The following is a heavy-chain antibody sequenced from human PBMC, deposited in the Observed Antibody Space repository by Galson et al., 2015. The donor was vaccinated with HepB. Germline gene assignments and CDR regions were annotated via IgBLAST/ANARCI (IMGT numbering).Heavy chain of an antibody. V-gene: IGHV4-31*03. CDR2: IYYSGST. J-gene: IGHJ5*02. D-gene: IGHD2-2*02. CDR1: GGSISSGGYY. CDR3: ARERGYCSSTSCYTPYNWFDP. Sequence: TLSLTCTVSGGSISSGGYYWSWIRQHPGKGLEWIGYIYYSGSTYYNPSLKSRVTISVDTSKNQFSLKLSSVTAADTAVYYCARERGYCSSTSCYTPYNWFDPWGQGTLVTVSS.